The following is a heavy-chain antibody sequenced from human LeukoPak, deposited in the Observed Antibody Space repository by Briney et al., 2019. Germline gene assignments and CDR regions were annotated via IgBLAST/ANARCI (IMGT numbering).Heavy chain of an antibody. D-gene: IGHD3-9*01. J-gene: IGHJ5*02. CDR1: GGSFSGYY. CDR3: ARDGLDYDILTGYYPTGFDP. Sequence: SETLSLTCAVYGGSFSGYYWSWIRQPPGKGLEWIGYIYYSGSTNYNPSLKSRVTISVDTSKNQFSLKLSSVTAADTAVYYCARDGLDYDILTGYYPTGFDPWGQGTLVTVSS. CDR2: IYYSGST. V-gene: IGHV4-59*01.